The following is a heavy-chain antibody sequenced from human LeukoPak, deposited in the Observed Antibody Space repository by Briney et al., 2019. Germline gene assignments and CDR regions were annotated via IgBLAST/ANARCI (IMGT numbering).Heavy chain of an antibody. CDR1: GFTFSSYA. CDR2: ISYDGSNK. Sequence: GGSLRLSCAASGFTFSSYAMHWVRQAPGKGLEWVAVISYDGSNKYYADSVKGRFTISRDNSKNTLYLQMNSLRAEDTAVYYCARDPFWDYWGQGTPVTVSS. J-gene: IGHJ4*02. CDR3: ARDPFWDY. V-gene: IGHV3-30-3*01.